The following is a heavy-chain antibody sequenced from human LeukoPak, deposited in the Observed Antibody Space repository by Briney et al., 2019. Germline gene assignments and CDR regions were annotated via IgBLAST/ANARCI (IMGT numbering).Heavy chain of an antibody. V-gene: IGHV3-23*01. J-gene: IGHJ4*02. Sequence: GGSLRLSCAASGFTFSSYAMSWVRQAPGKGLEWVSAISGSGGSTYYADSVKGRFTISRDNSKNTLYLQMNSLRAEDTAVYYCAKAGLWSGEFRRFDYWGQGTLVTVSS. D-gene: IGHD3-10*01. CDR3: AKAGLWSGEFRRFDY. CDR1: GFTFSSYA. CDR2: ISGSGGST.